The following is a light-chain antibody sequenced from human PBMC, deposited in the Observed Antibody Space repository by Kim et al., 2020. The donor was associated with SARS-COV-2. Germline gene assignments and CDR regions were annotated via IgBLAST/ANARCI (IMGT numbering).Light chain of an antibody. CDR3: MQTLQTPV. V-gene: IGKV2-28*01. J-gene: IGKJ4*01. CDR2: LAS. Sequence: EPASNSCRSSQTLLHTNGNNYLDWYVQKPGQSPQLLIYLASNRASGVPDRFSGSGSGTEFTLKISRVEAEDVGIYYCMQTLQTPVFGGGTKVDIK. CDR1: QTLLHTNGNNY.